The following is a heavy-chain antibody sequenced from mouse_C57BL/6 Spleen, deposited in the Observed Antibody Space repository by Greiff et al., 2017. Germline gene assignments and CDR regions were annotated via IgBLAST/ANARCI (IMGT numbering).Heavy chain of an antibody. Sequence: EVKLVESGPELVKPGASVKIPCKASGYTFTDYNMDWVKQSHGKSLEWIGDINPNNGGTIYNQKFKGKATLTVDKSSSTAYMELRSLTSEDTAVYYCARRRAYYYGSHYFDYWGQGTTLTVSS. CDR1: GYTFTDYN. CDR2: INPNNGGT. CDR3: ARRRAYYYGSHYFDY. V-gene: IGHV1-18*01. D-gene: IGHD1-1*01. J-gene: IGHJ2*01.